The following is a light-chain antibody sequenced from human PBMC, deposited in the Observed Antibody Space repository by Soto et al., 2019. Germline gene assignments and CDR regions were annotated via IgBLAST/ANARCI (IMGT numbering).Light chain of an antibody. J-gene: IGKJ1*01. V-gene: IGKV3-20*01. CDR1: QSVSSSY. CDR2: GAS. Sequence: EIVLTQSPGTLSLSPGERATLSCRASQSVSSSYLAWYQQKVGQAPRLLIYGASSRATGIPDRFSGSGSGPDFPLTISRLEPEDFAVYYCQQYGSSPTTFGQGSKVEIK. CDR3: QQYGSSPTT.